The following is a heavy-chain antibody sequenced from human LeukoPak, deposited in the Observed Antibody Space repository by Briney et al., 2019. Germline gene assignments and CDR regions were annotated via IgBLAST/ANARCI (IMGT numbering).Heavy chain of an antibody. Sequence: PGGSLRLSCADSGFTVSSNSMSWVRQAPGKGLEWVSIIYSGGNTFHADSVKARFSISRDESRDTVYLQMNSLRAEDTAVYYCARGSEYFQHWGLGTLVTVSS. J-gene: IGHJ1*01. CDR1: GFTVSSNS. CDR2: IYSGGNT. CDR3: ARGSEYFQH. V-gene: IGHV3-66*01.